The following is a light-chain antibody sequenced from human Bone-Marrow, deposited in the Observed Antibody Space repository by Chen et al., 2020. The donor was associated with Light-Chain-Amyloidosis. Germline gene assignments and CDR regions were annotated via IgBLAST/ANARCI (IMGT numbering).Light chain of an antibody. V-gene: IGLV1-40*01. J-gene: IGLJ1*01. CDR3: QTYANATHV. Sequence: QSVLTQPPSVSGAPGQKVTVLCTGSSSNIGPGNDFHWYQQLPGTTPKLLIYGNTNRLSGVPSRFSVSKSVTSASLLISGLQPDDEDDYHCQTYANATHVFGTVTKFIVL. CDR1: SSNIGPGND. CDR2: GNT.